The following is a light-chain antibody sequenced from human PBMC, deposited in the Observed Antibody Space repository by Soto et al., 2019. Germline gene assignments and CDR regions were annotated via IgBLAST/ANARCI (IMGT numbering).Light chain of an antibody. Sequence: EIVLTQSPATLPLSPGERATPSSRASQIVSTYLAWYQQKPGQAPRLLIYDASNRATGIPARFSGSGSGTDFTLSISSLEPEDFAVYYCQLSQQRSSWPPIAFGQGTRLEIK. J-gene: IGKJ5*01. V-gene: IGKV3-11*01. CDR1: QIVSTY. CDR3: QLSQQRSSWPPIA. CDR2: DAS.